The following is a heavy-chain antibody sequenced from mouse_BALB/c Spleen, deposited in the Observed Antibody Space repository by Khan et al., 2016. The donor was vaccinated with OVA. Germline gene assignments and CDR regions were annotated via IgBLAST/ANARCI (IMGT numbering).Heavy chain of an antibody. CDR2: INTHSGVP. Sequence: QIQLVQSGPELKKPGETVRISCKASGYTFTTAGIQWVQKMPGKGLKWIGWINTHSGVPKYAEDFKGRFAFSLEISVNTAYLQITNLKHEDTATYFCARGGAAYYRNEGGGREYWGQGTSGTVSS. J-gene: IGHJ4*01. V-gene: IGHV9-4*02. CDR3: ARGGAAYYRNEGGGREY. CDR1: GYTFTTAG. D-gene: IGHD2-5*01.